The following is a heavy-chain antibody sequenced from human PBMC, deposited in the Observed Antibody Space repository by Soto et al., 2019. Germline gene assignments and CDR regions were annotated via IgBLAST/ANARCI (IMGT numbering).Heavy chain of an antibody. CDR3: ARFRAYYDSSCTYGMDV. J-gene: IGHJ6*02. D-gene: IGHD3-22*01. Sequence: GASVKVSCKASGYTFTSYYMHWVRQAPGQGLEWMGIISPSGGSTSYAQKFQGRVTMTRDTSTSTVYMELSSLRSEDTAVYYCARFRAYYDSSCTYGMDVWGQGTTVTVSS. CDR1: GYTFTSYY. V-gene: IGHV1-46*01. CDR2: ISPSGGST.